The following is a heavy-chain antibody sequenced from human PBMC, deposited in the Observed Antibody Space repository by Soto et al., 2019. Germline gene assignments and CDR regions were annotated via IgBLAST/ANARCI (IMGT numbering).Heavy chain of an antibody. Sequence: QVQLVQSGAEVKKPGASVKVSCKASGYTFTSYDINWVRQATGQGLEWMGWMNPNSGKTGYAQKFQGRVTMTRNTAISTAYMELSSLRSEVTAVYYCAIWPDAYYYYGMDVWGQGTTVTVSS. J-gene: IGHJ6*02. V-gene: IGHV1-8*01. CDR1: GYTFTSYD. CDR2: MNPNSGKT. CDR3: AIWPDAYYYYGMDV. D-gene: IGHD3-10*01.